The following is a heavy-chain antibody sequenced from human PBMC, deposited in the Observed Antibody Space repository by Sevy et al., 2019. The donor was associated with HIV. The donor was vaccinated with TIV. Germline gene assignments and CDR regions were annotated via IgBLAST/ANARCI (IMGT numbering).Heavy chain of an antibody. D-gene: IGHD3-3*02. CDR3: ARDGRGISAFDI. CDR1: EFTFSSHA. CDR2: ISGNGENR. J-gene: IGHJ3*02. V-gene: IGHV3-23*01. Sequence: GGSLRLSCAASEFTFSSHAVSWVRQAPGKGLEWVSAISGNGENRHYADSVRGRFTISRDNFKTTLYLQMNSLRAEDTALYYCARDGRGISAFDIWGQGTMVTVSS.